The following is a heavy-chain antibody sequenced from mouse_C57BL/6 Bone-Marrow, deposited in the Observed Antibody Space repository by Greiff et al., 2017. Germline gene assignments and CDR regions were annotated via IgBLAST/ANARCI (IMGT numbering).Heavy chain of an antibody. CDR3: ARRGIYYGSSRGYFDV. J-gene: IGHJ1*03. CDR2: INPYNGGT. D-gene: IGHD1-1*01. CDR1: GYTFTDYY. Sequence: VQLKQSGPVLVKPGASVKMSCKASGYTFTDYYMNWVKQSHGKSLEWIGVINPYNGGTSYNQKFKGKATLTVDKSSSTAYMELNSLTSEDSAVYYCARRGIYYGSSRGYFDVWGTGTTVTVSS. V-gene: IGHV1-19*01.